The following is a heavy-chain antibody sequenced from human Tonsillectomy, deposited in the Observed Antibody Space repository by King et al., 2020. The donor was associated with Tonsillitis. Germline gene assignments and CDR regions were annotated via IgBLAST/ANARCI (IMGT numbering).Heavy chain of an antibody. J-gene: IGHJ6*02. CDR1: GGSVSSGSYY. D-gene: IGHD3-10*01. Sequence: VQLQESGPGLVKPSETLSLTCTVSGGSVSSGSYYWSWIRQPPGKGLEWIGYIYYSGSTNYNPSLKSRVTISVDTSKNQFSLKLSSVTAADTAVYYCAGYYYGSGRSLPKYYYGMDVWGQGTTVTVSS. CDR2: IYYSGST. CDR3: AGYYYGSGRSLPKYYYGMDV. V-gene: IGHV4-61*01.